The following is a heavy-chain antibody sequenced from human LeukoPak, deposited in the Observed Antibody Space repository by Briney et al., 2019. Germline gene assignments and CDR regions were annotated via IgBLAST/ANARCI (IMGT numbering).Heavy chain of an antibody. CDR3: ARDIVPITAMVTFYFDY. J-gene: IGHJ4*02. V-gene: IGHV1-18*01. Sequence: ASVKVSCKASGYTFTSYGISWVRQAPGQGLERMGWISAYNGNTNYAQKLQGRVTMTTDTSTSTAYMELRSLRSDDTAVYYCARDIVPITAMVTFYFDYWGQGTLVTVSS. D-gene: IGHD5-18*01. CDR1: GYTFTSYG. CDR2: ISAYNGNT.